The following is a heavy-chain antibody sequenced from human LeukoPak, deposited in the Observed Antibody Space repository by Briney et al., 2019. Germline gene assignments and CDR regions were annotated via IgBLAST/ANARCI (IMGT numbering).Heavy chain of an antibody. CDR3: ARNTARRDGYNSGLDC. V-gene: IGHV4-39*07. J-gene: IGHJ4*02. CDR2: IYYSGST. Sequence: SETLSLTCTVSGGSISSSSHYWGWIRQPPGKGLEWIGSIYYSGSTYYNPSLKSRVTISVDTSKNQFSLKLSSVTAADTAVYYCARNTARRDGYNSGLDCWGQGTLVAVSS. D-gene: IGHD5-24*01. CDR1: GGSISSSSHY.